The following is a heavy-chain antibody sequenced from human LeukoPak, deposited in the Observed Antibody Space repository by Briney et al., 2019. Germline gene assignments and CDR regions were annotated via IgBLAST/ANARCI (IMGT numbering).Heavy chain of an antibody. Sequence: GGSLRPSCAASGLTFVDYPMHWVRQVPGKGLEWVSLISADGATTYYADSVKGRFTISIDNSKTSLYLQMNSLRPEDAALYYCSKDCYWGQGTLVT. CDR2: ISADGATT. CDR3: SKDCY. CDR1: GLTFVDYP. J-gene: IGHJ4*02. V-gene: IGHV3-43*02.